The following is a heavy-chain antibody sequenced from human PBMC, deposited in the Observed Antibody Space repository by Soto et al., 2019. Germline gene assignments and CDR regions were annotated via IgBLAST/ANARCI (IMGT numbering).Heavy chain of an antibody. CDR3: ARGPSGSYSFDY. Sequence: EVQLVESGGGIVQPGGSVRLSCAASGFTLSSYWIHWVRQAPGKGLVWVSRINGDGSTTNYADSLKGRFTISRDNAKNTMFLQMNSLRAEDTAVYFCARGPSGSYSFDYWGQGTLVTVSS. V-gene: IGHV3-74*01. CDR2: INGDGSTT. D-gene: IGHD3-10*01. J-gene: IGHJ4*02. CDR1: GFTLSSYW.